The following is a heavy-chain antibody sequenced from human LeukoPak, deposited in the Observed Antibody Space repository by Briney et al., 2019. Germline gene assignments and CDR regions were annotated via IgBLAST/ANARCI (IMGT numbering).Heavy chain of an antibody. J-gene: IGHJ4*02. D-gene: IGHD3-22*01. CDR2: IRSNGGST. CDR3: ARADLSYDSSGYTDY. Sequence: PGGSLRLSCAASGFTFSSYAMHWVRQAPGKGLEYVSAIRSNGGSTYYANSVKGRFTISRDNSKNTLYLQMGSLRAEDMAVYYCARADLSYDSSGYTDYWGQGTLVTVSS. CDR1: GFTFSSYA. V-gene: IGHV3-64*01.